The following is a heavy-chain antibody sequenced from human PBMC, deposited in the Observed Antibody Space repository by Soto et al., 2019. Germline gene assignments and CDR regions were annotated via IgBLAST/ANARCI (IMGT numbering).Heavy chain of an antibody. CDR1: GGTLSDYA. CDR3: AVAAVREILTEQSSGMAV. D-gene: IGHD3-10*01. CDR2: IMPTVDSA. V-gene: IGHV1-69*01. J-gene: IGHJ6*02. Sequence: QVQLVQSGAEVKNPGSSVKVSCKASGGTLSDYAVSWVRQARGQGLEWMGGIMPTVDSANDAQKFQGRLTITADEWTSTANLELSSLTSDDTAIYYCAVAAVREILTEQSSGMAVWGQGTTVTVSS.